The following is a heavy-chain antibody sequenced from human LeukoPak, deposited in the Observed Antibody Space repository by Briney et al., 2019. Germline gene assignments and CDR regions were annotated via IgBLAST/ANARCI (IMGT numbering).Heavy chain of an antibody. V-gene: IGHV3-21*01. Sequence: GGSLRLSCAASGFTFSAYSMNWVRQPPGKGLEWVSSISTSSTYIYYADSVKGRFTISRDNAKNSLYLQMNSLRAEDTAVYYCARSHDNSGYSFYYGLDVWGQGTTVTVSS. J-gene: IGHJ6*02. CDR1: GFTFSAYS. CDR2: ISTSSTYI. D-gene: IGHD3-22*01. CDR3: ARSHDNSGYSFYYGLDV.